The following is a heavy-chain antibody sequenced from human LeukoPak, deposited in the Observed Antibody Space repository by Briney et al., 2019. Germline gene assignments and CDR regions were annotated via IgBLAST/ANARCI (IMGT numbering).Heavy chain of an antibody. CDR3: AGGYSYGRGVDY. Sequence: PGGSLRLSCAASGFPFRDYYMTWIRQAPGKGLEWISYISRSGDTLYYADSVEGRFTISRDNAKNSLYLQMNSLRAEDTAVYYCAGGYSYGRGVDYWGQGTLVTVSS. D-gene: IGHD5-18*01. CDR2: ISRSGDTL. V-gene: IGHV3-11*04. J-gene: IGHJ4*02. CDR1: GFPFRDYY.